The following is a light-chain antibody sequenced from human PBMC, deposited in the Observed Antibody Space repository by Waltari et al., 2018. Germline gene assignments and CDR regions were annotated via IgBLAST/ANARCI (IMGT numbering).Light chain of an antibody. J-gene: IGKJ1*01. CDR1: QSLSSW. CDR2: KAS. V-gene: IGKV1-12*01. Sequence: DIQMTQSPSSLSASVGDTVTITCRASQSLSSWLDWYQQKPGKAPQLLMYKASNLQSGVPSRFSGSGSGTEFTLTISSLQPEDFATYYCLQYNSSPRTFGQGTKVEIK. CDR3: LQYNSSPRT.